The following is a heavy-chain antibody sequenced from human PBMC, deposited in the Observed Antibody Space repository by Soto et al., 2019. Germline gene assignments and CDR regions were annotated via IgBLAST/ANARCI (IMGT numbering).Heavy chain of an antibody. D-gene: IGHD6-19*01. CDR3: ARDASTGYSSYFDY. CDR2: IIPIFGTA. Sequence: SVKVSCKASGGTFSSYAISWVRQAPGQGLEWMGGIIPIFGTANYAQKFQGRVTITADKSTSTAYMELSSLRSEDTAVYYCARDASTGYSSYFDYWGQGTLVTVSS. V-gene: IGHV1-69*06. J-gene: IGHJ4*02. CDR1: GGTFSSYA.